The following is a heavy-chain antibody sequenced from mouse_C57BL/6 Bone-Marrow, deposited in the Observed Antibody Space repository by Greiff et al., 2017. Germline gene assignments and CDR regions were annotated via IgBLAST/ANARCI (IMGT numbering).Heavy chain of an antibody. Sequence: VQLQQPGAELVKPGASVKLSCKASGYTFTSYWMQWVKQRPGQGLEWIGEIDPSDRYTNYNQKFQGKATLTVDTSSSTAYMQLSSLTSEDSAVYYCARKIYYGNYVFYAMDYWGQGTSVTVSS. CDR2: IDPSDRYT. CDR1: GYTFTSYW. V-gene: IGHV1-50*01. CDR3: ARKIYYGNYVFYAMDY. D-gene: IGHD2-1*01. J-gene: IGHJ4*01.